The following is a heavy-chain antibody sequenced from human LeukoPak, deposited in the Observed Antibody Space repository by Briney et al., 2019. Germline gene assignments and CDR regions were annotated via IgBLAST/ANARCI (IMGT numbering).Heavy chain of an antibody. Sequence: SQTLSLTCTVSGGSISSGDYYWSWIRQPPGKGLEWIGYIYYSGSTYYNPSLKSRVTISVDTSKNQFSLKLRSVTAADTAVYYCATNDFWSGYYTGYYYYYMDVWGKGTTVTVSS. CDR3: ATNDFWSGYYTGYYYYYMDV. CDR2: IYYSGST. CDR1: GGSISSGDYY. D-gene: IGHD3-3*01. J-gene: IGHJ6*03. V-gene: IGHV4-30-4*08.